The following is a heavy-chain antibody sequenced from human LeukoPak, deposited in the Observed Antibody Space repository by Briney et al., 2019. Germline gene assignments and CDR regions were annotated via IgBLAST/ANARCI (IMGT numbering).Heavy chain of an antibody. J-gene: IGHJ4*02. V-gene: IGHV3-66*02. CDR1: GFTVSSNY. CDR3: AILRSPHDAYFDY. CDR2: IYSGGST. Sequence: GGSLRLSCAASGFTVSSNYMSWVRQAPGKGLEWVSVIYSGGSTYYSDSVTGRFTISRDNSKNTLYLQMNSLRAEDTAVYYCAILRSPHDAYFDYWGQGTLVTVSS. D-gene: IGHD4-17*01.